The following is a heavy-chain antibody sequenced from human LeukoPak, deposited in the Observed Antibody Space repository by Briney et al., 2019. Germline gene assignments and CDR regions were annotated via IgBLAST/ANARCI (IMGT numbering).Heavy chain of an antibody. J-gene: IGHJ4*02. Sequence: AASVKVSCKASGYTFTSYGISWVRQAPGQGLEWMGGIIPIFGTANYAQKFQGRVTITADESTSTAYMELSSLRSEDTAVYYCARAGHSSGWYEGVDYWGQGTLVTVSS. D-gene: IGHD6-19*01. V-gene: IGHV1-69*13. CDR2: IIPIFGTA. CDR1: GYTFTSYG. CDR3: ARAGHSSGWYEGVDY.